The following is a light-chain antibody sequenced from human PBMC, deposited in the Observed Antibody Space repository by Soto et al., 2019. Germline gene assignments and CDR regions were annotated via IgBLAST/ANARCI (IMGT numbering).Light chain of an antibody. Sequence: EIVMTQSPATLSVSPGERATLSCRASQIVSSNLAWCQQKPGQPPRLLIYGASTRATGIPARFSGSGSGTEFTLTISSLQSEDFAVYYCQQYNNWPRGTFGQGTKVEIK. V-gene: IGKV3-15*01. J-gene: IGKJ1*01. CDR3: QQYNNWPRGT. CDR2: GAS. CDR1: QIVSSN.